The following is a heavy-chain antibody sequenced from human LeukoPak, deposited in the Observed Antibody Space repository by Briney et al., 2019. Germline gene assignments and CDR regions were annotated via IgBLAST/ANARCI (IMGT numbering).Heavy chain of an antibody. CDR1: GFTVRSYS. CDR2: ISVSSSTI. J-gene: IGHJ4*02. D-gene: IGHD1-14*01. Sequence: PGGSLRLSCAASGFTVRSYSMNWVREAPGKGLEWVSYISVSSSTIYYADSVKGRFTISRDNAKNSLYLQMNSLRDEDTAVYYCARRKDSDYWGQGTLVTVSS. V-gene: IGHV3-48*02. CDR3: ARRKDSDY.